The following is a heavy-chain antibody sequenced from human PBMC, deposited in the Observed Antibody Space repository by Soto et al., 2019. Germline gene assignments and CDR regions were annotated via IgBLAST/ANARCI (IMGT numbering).Heavy chain of an antibody. CDR3: ARFLVGHARGVYYHYGMEA. CDR1: GFTSSTYE. CDR2: ISHSDSTT. Sequence: GGSLRLSCAASGFTSSTYEMNWVRQAPWKGLEWVSYISHSDSTTYYADSVKGRFTISRDNDKNSVYLQMNSLRVEDTPVYYCARFLVGHARGVYYHYGMEAWGLVTTATVYS. J-gene: IGHJ6*02. D-gene: IGHD6-6*01. V-gene: IGHV3-48*03.